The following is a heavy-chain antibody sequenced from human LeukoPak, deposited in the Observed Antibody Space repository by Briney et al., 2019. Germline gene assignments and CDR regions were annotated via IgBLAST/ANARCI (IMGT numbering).Heavy chain of an antibody. CDR2: ISDDGYNP. Sequence: GGSLRLSCAASGFIFSSYPIHWVRQAPGKGRDGVAVISDDGYNPYYSDSVKGRFTISRDNSKNTVYLQMNSLRAEDTAVYFCASIFSSGYSYFDYWGQGTLVTVSS. V-gene: IGHV3-30-3*01. J-gene: IGHJ4*02. D-gene: IGHD5-18*01. CDR1: GFIFSSYP. CDR3: ASIFSSGYSYFDY.